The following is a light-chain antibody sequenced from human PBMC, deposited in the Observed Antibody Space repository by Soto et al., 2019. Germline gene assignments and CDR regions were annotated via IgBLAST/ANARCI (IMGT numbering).Light chain of an antibody. CDR2: AAS. V-gene: IGKV1-5*01. Sequence: DIQMTQSPSSLSASVGDRVTITCRASQSIASRLNWYQQKPGSAPKLLIYAASSLQSGVPSKFSGSGSGTEFTLTISSLQPDDSATYYCQQYNSYSKTFGQGTKVDIK. J-gene: IGKJ1*01. CDR1: QSIASR. CDR3: QQYNSYSKT.